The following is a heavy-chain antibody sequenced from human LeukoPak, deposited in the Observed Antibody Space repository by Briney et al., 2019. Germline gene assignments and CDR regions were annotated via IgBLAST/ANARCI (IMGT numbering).Heavy chain of an antibody. CDR2: INHSGST. CDR1: GGSISSYY. J-gene: IGHJ2*01. V-gene: IGHV4-34*01. CDR3: AALRTYYWYFDL. D-gene: IGHD3-16*01. Sequence: SETLSLTCTVSGGSISSYYWSWIRQPPGKGLEWIGEINHSGSTNYNPSLKSRVTISVDTSKNQFSLKLSSVTAADTAVYYCAALRTYYWYFDLWGRGTLVTVSS.